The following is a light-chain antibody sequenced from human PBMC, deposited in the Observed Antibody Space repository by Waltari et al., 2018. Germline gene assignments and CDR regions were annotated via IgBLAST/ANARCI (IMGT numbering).Light chain of an antibody. CDR1: QSVSVY. J-gene: IGKJ5*01. CDR2: DAS. Sequence: EIVLTQSPATLSLSPGERATLSCRASQSVSVYLDWYQQRPGQAPRLLIFDASKRATGIPERFSGSGSGTDFTLAISSLEPEDFAVYYCQQRHIWITFGQGTRL. V-gene: IGKV3-11*01. CDR3: QQRHIWIT.